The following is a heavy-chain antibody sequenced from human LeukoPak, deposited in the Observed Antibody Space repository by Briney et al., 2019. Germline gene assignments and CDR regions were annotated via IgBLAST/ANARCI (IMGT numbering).Heavy chain of an antibody. CDR3: AKKRGNNGYYDYFDY. V-gene: IGHV3-30-3*02. D-gene: IGHD3-22*01. CDR2: VSAAGTNK. CDR1: GFTFSNYA. Sequence: GTSLRLSCAASGFTFSNYAMHWVRQAPGKGLEWVAVVSAAGTNKYYVDSVKGRFTISRDNSKNTLYLQMNSLTFEDTAVYFCAKKRGNNGYYDYFDYWGQGTLVTVSS. J-gene: IGHJ4*02.